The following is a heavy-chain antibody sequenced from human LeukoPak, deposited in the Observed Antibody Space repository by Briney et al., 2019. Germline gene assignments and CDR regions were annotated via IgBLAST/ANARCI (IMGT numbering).Heavy chain of an antibody. CDR3: AREEYTGTFDY. CDR1: GFTFSSYA. Sequence: PGGSLRLSCAASGFTFSSYAMHWVRQAPGKGLEWVAVISYDGSNKYYADSVKGRFTISRDNSKNTLYLQMNSLRAEDTAVYYCAREEYTGTFDYWGQGTLVTVS. D-gene: IGHD6-6*01. CDR2: ISYDGSNK. J-gene: IGHJ4*02. V-gene: IGHV3-30*04.